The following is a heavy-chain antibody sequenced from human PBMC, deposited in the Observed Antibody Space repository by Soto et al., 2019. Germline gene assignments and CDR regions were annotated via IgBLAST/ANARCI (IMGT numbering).Heavy chain of an antibody. CDR1: GFTFSSYW. J-gene: IGHJ4*02. V-gene: IGHV3-74*01. Sequence: GGSLRLSCAASGFTFSSYWMHWVRQTPEKGLVWVSHIDSHGSYTYYADSVKGRFTISRDNSKNTLYLQMNSLRAEDTAVYYCANDAGYSSRLSVDYWGQGTLVTVSS. D-gene: IGHD6-19*01. CDR3: ANDAGYSSRLSVDY. CDR2: IDSHGSYT.